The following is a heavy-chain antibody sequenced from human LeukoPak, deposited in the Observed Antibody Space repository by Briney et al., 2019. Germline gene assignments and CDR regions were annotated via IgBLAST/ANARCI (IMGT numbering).Heavy chain of an antibody. CDR1: GFTFSSNW. Sequence: PGGSLRLSCAASGFTFSSNWMHWVRQAPGKGLVWASRINSDGSSTSYADSVKGRFTISRDNAKNTLYLQMNSLRAEDTAVYYCARDGIVGAGNAFDIWGQGTMVTVSS. CDR2: INSDGSST. J-gene: IGHJ3*02. D-gene: IGHD1-26*01. V-gene: IGHV3-74*01. CDR3: ARDGIVGAGNAFDI.